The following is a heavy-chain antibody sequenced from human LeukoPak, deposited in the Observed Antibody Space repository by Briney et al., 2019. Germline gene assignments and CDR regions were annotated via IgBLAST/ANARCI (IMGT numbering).Heavy chain of an antibody. CDR1: GITLTTNG. CDR2: IQNDGSNK. Sequence: GGSLRLSCAASGITLTTNGMHWVRQAPGKGLEWVAFIQNDGSNKFYADSVKGRFTISRDNAKNSLFLQMNSLRAEDTAVYYCARERGTTVVTFDYWGQGTLVTVSS. J-gene: IGHJ4*02. CDR3: ARERGTTVVTFDY. V-gene: IGHV3-30*02. D-gene: IGHD4-23*01.